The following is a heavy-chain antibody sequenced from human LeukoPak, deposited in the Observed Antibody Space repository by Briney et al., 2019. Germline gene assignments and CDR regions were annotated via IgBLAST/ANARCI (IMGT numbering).Heavy chain of an antibody. D-gene: IGHD6-13*01. Sequence: GGSLRLSCAPSGFSFDDYAMHWVRHAPGKGLEWVSFISWDGGSTNYADSVKGRFTISRDNAKNSLYLQMNSLRAEDTAVYYCARSPGIAAAVDYWGQGTLVTVSS. CDR3: ARSPGIAAAVDY. J-gene: IGHJ4*02. CDR2: ISWDGGST. CDR1: GFSFDDYA. V-gene: IGHV3-43D*03.